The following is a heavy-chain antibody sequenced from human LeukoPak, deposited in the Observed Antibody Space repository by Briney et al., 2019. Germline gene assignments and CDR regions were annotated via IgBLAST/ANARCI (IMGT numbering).Heavy chain of an antibody. CDR1: GFTFSNYA. CDR2: ISGSGGST. Sequence: PGGSLRLSCAASGFTFSNYAMSWVRQAPGKGLEWVSAISGSGGSTYYADSVKGRFTISRDNSKNTLYLQMNSLRAEDTAVYYCAKLPYSSSWTYYFDYWGQGTLVTVSS. D-gene: IGHD6-13*01. J-gene: IGHJ4*02. CDR3: AKLPYSSSWTYYFDY. V-gene: IGHV3-23*01.